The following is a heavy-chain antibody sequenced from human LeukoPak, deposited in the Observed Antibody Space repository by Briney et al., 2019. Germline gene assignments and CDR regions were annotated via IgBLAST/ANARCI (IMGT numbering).Heavy chain of an antibody. CDR1: GYTFTGYY. Sequence: GASVTVSCKASGYTFTGYYMHWVRQAPGQGLEWMGWINPNSGGTNYAQKFQGWVTMTRDTSISTAYMELSRLRSDDTAVYYCARDLTYYDILTGYPSPGDYWGQGTPVTVSS. CDR2: INPNSGGT. D-gene: IGHD3-9*01. CDR3: ARDLTYYDILTGYPSPGDY. V-gene: IGHV1-2*04. J-gene: IGHJ4*02.